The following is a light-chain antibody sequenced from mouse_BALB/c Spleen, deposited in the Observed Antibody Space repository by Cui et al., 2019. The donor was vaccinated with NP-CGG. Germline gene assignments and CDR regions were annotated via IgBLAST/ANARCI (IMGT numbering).Light chain of an antibody. Sequence: QAVVTQESALTTSPGETATLTCRSSTGTVTSNNYANWVQEKPDHLFTGLIVGTNNRAPGVPARFSGSLIGDKAALTITGAQTEDEAIYFCSLWYSNHWVFGGGTKLTVL. CDR2: GTN. CDR1: TGTVTSNNY. CDR3: SLWYSNHWV. J-gene: IGLJ1*01. V-gene: IGLV1*01.